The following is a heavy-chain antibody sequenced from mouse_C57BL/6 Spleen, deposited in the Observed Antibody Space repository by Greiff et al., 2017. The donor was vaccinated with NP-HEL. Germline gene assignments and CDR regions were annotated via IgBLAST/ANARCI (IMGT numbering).Heavy chain of an antibody. CDR1: GYTFTSYE. CDR2: IYPSDGCT. J-gene: IGHJ4*01. CDR3: ARGDYGSSYGDAMDY. Sequence: QVQLQQPGAELVKPGASVKLSCKASGYTFTSYEINWVKQRPGQGLEWIGRIYPSDGCTKYNEKFKGKATLTVDTSSSTAYMKLHSLTSEDSAVYFRARGDYGSSYGDAMDYWGQGTSVTVSA. V-gene: IGHV1-85*01. D-gene: IGHD1-1*01.